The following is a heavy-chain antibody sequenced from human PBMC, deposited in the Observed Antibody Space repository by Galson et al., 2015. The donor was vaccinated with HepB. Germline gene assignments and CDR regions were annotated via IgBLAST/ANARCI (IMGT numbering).Heavy chain of an antibody. CDR1: GFIFSNYS. J-gene: IGHJ6*02. CDR2: ISDSSSAM. CDR3: AVHYDPGDVIDV. Sequence: SLRLSCAASGFIFSNYSMNWVRQAPGKGLEWVSFISDSSSAMYYADSVKGRFTVSRDNAKNSLYLQMSSLRDEDTAIYYCAVHYDPGDVIDVWGQGTTVTVSS. D-gene: IGHD5-12*01. V-gene: IGHV3-48*02.